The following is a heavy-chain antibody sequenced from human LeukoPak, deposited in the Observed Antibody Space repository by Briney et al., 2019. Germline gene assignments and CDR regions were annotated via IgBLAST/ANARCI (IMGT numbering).Heavy chain of an antibody. J-gene: IGHJ4*02. V-gene: IGHV3-15*01. CDR1: GFTFSNAW. CDR3: TTIAYGSGYIDY. Sequence: GGSLRLSCAASGFTFSNAWMSWVRQAPGKGLEWVVRIKSKTDGGTTDYAAPVKGRFTISRDDSKNTLYLQMNSLKTEDTAVYYCTTIAYGSGYIDYWGQGTLVTVSS. CDR2: IKSKTDGGTT. D-gene: IGHD3-10*01.